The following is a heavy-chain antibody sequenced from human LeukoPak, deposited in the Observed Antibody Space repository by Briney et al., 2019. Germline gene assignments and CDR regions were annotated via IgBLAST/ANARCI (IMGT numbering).Heavy chain of an antibody. CDR1: GGSISSYY. V-gene: IGHV4-59*01. Sequence: SETLSLTCTVSGGSISSYYWSWIWQPPGKGLEWIGYIYYSGSTNYNPSLKSRVTISVDTSKNQFSLKLSSVTAADTAVYYCARDLTGYDFWSGYWWYFDLWGRGTLVTVSS. CDR2: IYYSGST. D-gene: IGHD3-3*01. J-gene: IGHJ2*01. CDR3: ARDLTGYDFWSGYWWYFDL.